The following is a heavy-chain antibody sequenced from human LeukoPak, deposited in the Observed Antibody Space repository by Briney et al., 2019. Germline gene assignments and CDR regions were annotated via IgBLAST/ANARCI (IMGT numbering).Heavy chain of an antibody. V-gene: IGHV4-4*09. CDR3: ASQPYYYDSSGYSYYFDY. D-gene: IGHD3-22*01. CDR1: GGSISSYY. Sequence: SETLSLTCTVCGGSISSYYWSWIRQPPGKGLEWIGYIYTSGSTNYNPSLKSRVTISVDTSKNQFSLKLSSVTAADTAVYYCASQPYYYDSSGYSYYFDYWGQGTLVTVSS. J-gene: IGHJ4*02. CDR2: IYTSGST.